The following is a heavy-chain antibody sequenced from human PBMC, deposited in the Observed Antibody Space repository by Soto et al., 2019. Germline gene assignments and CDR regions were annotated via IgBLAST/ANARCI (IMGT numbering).Heavy chain of an antibody. J-gene: IGHJ4*02. CDR3: ARDHHRYSGYDYVDY. CDR2: ISSSSSYT. CDR1: GFTFSDYY. D-gene: IGHD5-12*01. Sequence: QVQLVESGGGLVKPGGSLRLSCAASGFTFSDYYMSWIRQAPGKGLEWVPYISSSSSYTNYADSVKGRFAISRDNAKNALYLQMNGLRAEDTAVYYCARDHHRYSGYDYVDYWGQGTLVTVSS. V-gene: IGHV3-11*05.